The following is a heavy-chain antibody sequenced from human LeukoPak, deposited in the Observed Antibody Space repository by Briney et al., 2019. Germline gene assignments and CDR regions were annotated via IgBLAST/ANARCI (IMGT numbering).Heavy chain of an antibody. Sequence: KPSETLSLTCTVSGGSISSYYWSWIRRPAGKGLEWIGRIYTSGSTNYNPSLKSRVTMSVDTSKNQFSLKLSSVTAADTAVYYCARDHSSSWYSLPGYWGQGTLVTVSS. D-gene: IGHD6-13*01. CDR2: IYTSGST. CDR3: ARDHSSSWYSLPGY. CDR1: GGSISSYY. J-gene: IGHJ4*02. V-gene: IGHV4-4*07.